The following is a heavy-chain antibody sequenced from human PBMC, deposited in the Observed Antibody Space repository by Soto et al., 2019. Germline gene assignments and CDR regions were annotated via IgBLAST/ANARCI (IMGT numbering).Heavy chain of an antibody. CDR3: ARVSCSSTSCYTRAFDI. CDR1: GGTFSSYA. J-gene: IGHJ3*02. Sequence: QVQLVQSGAEVKQPGSSVKVSCKGSGGTFSSYAISWVRQAPGQGLEWMGGIIPIVGTSKYAQKLQGRVTITADESTSTAYMELSSLRAEDTAVYYCARVSCSSTSCYTRAFDIWGQGTMVTVSS. CDR2: IIPIVGTS. D-gene: IGHD2-2*02. V-gene: IGHV1-69*01.